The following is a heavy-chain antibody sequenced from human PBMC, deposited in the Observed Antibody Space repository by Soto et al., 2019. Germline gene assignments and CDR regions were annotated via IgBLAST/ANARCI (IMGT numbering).Heavy chain of an antibody. CDR2: INPNSGDT. CDR1: GYTFTSYY. V-gene: IGHV1-2*06. J-gene: IGHJ4*02. D-gene: IGHD2-21*02. Sequence: QAQLVQSGAEVKKPGASVKVSCEASGYTFTSYYMHWVRQAPGQGLEWMGRINPNSGDTKYAQKFRGRVTMTRDTSITTAYMEVKMLTSDDTAVYYCARQLAYCGGDCFTEPVDYWGQGTLVTVSS. CDR3: ARQLAYCGGDCFTEPVDY.